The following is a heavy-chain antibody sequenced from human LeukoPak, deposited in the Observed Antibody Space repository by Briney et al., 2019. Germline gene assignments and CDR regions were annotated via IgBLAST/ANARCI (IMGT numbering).Heavy chain of an antibody. CDR3: AKDVGGELPGYYFDY. D-gene: IGHD1-26*01. Sequence: GRSLRLSCAASGFTFDDYAMHWVRQAPGKGLEWVSGISWNSGSIGYADSVKGRFTISRDNAKSSLYLQMNSLRAEDMALYYCAKDVGGELPGYYFDYWGQGTLVTVSS. J-gene: IGHJ4*02. V-gene: IGHV3-9*03. CDR2: ISWNSGSI. CDR1: GFTFDDYA.